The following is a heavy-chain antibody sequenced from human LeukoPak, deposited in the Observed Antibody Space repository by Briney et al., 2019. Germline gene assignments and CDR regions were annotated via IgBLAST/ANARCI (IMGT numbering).Heavy chain of an antibody. CDR3: TRTSGSYTGMDV. V-gene: IGHV1-18*01. D-gene: IGHD3-10*01. J-gene: IGHJ6*02. CDR1: GYTFTSYD. CDR2: ISTYNGNT. Sequence: ASVKVSCKASGYTFTSYDINWVRQATGQGLEWMGWISTYNGNTNYAQNLQGRVTMTTDTSTSTAYMEVRSLRSDDTAVYYCTRTSGSYTGMDVWGQGTTVTVSS.